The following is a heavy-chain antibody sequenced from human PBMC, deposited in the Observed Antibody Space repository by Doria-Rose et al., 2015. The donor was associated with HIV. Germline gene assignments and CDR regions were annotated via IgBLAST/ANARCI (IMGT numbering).Heavy chain of an antibody. Sequence: QVQLQESGPGLVRPSQTLSLTCTVSGDSISSGDSFWSWIRQPPGQGPAWIGYISSSGTTYYYPSLRGRLTMSLDASKNQFSLNLNSVTAADTAVYYCARARNYGFPHFFDFWGQGTLVTVSS. J-gene: IGHJ4*02. CDR2: ISSSGTT. CDR1: GDSISSGDSF. CDR3: ARARNYGFPHFFDF. D-gene: IGHD3-10*01. V-gene: IGHV4-30-4*01.